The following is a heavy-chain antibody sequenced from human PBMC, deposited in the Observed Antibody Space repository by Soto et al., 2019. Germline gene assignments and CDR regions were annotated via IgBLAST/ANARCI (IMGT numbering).Heavy chain of an antibody. CDR1: GFTFSNAW. CDR2: IKSKTDGGTT. CDR3: TTAPNIVATISWY. D-gene: IGHD5-12*01. Sequence: GGSLRLSCAASGFTFSNAWMSWVRQAPGKGLEWVGRIKSKTDGGTTDYAAPVKGRFTISRDDSKNTLYLQMNSLKTEDTAVYYCTTAPNIVATISWYWGQGTLVTVSS. J-gene: IGHJ4*02. V-gene: IGHV3-15*01.